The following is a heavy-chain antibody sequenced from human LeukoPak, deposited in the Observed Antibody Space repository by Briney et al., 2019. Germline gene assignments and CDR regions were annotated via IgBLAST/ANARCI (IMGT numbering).Heavy chain of an antibody. V-gene: IGHV3-30*02. CDR1: GFTISSNY. CDR2: IWYDGSNK. D-gene: IGHD6-13*01. CDR3: AKVLSSWYLKGDYYYYGMDV. J-gene: IGHJ6*02. Sequence: GGSLRLSCAASGFTISSNYISWVRQAPGKGLEWVAVIWYDGSNKYYADSVKGRFTISRDNSKNTLYLQMNSLRAEDTAVYYCAKVLSSWYLKGDYYYYGMDVWGQGTTVTVSS.